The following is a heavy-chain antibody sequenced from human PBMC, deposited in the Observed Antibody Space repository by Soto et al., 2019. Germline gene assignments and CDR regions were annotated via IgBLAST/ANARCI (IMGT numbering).Heavy chain of an antibody. D-gene: IGHD4-17*01. Sequence: QVQLVQSGAEVKKPGASVKVSCKASGYTFTSYGISWVRQAPGQGLEWMGWISAYNGNTNYAQKLQGRVTMTTDTSTSTAYMELRSLRSDDTAVYHCARVSRYGDEAYYYYYGMDVWGQGTTVTVSS. CDR1: GYTFTSYG. J-gene: IGHJ6*02. CDR2: ISAYNGNT. CDR3: ARVSRYGDEAYYYYYGMDV. V-gene: IGHV1-18*01.